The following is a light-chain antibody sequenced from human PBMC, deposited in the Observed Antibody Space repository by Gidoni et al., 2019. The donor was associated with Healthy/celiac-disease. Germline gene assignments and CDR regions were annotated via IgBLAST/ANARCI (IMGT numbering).Light chain of an antibody. J-gene: IGLJ2*01. V-gene: IGLV1-47*01. CDR1: SSNIGTNY. CDR3: AAWDDSLSGPVV. Sequence: SVLTHPPSASGTPGQRVTISCSGSSSNIGTNYVYWYQQLPGTAPKLLIYRNNQRPSGVPDRFSGSKSGTSASLAISGLRSEDEADYYCAAWDDSLSGPVVFGGGTKLTVL. CDR2: RNN.